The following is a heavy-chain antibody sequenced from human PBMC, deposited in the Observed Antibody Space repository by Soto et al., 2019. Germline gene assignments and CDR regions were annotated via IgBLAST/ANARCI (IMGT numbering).Heavy chain of an antibody. CDR3: AKSPYYYDSSGYGP. J-gene: IGHJ5*02. CDR2: ISGSGGST. Sequence: EVQLLESGGGLVQPGGSLRLSCAASGFTFSSYAMSWVGQAPGKGREWVSAISGSGGSTYYADSVKGRFTISRENSKNTLYLQMNSLRAEDTAVYYCAKSPYYYDSSGYGPWGQGTLVTVSS. CDR1: GFTFSSYA. V-gene: IGHV3-23*01. D-gene: IGHD3-22*01.